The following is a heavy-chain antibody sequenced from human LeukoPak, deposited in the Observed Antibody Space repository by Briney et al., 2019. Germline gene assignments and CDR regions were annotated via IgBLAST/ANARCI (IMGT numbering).Heavy chain of an antibody. CDR1: LDSTTSNF. D-gene: IGHD1-14*01. J-gene: IGHJ4*02. CDR2: IHRSGSP. V-gene: IGHV4-4*02. Sequence: SETLSLTCTVSLDSTTSNFWSWVRQPTGKGLEWSGEIHRSGSPNYNPSLQSRVTISIDRSRNQIVLELSSVTAADTAVYYCAREILGGFNPGAYWGQGTLVTVSS. CDR3: AREILGGFNPGAY.